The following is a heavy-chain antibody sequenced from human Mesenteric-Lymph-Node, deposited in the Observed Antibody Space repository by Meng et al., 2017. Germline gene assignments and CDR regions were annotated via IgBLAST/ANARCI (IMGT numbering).Heavy chain of an antibody. CDR3: ARDFVRRGYYGGYYYYYGMDV. CDR2: TSYDGVNK. CDR1: GFTFRSYA. V-gene: IGHV3-30*01. Sequence: GESLKISCAASGFTFRSYAMHWVRQAPGKGLEWVAATSYDGVNKYYADSVKGRVTISRDNPKSTLYLQLNSLRAEDTAVYYCARDFVRRGYYGGYYYYYGMDVWGQGTTVTVSS. D-gene: IGHD2-21*01. J-gene: IGHJ6*02.